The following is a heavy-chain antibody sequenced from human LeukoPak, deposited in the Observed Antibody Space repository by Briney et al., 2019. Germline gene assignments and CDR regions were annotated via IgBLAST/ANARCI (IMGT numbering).Heavy chain of an antibody. CDR2: ISSNGGST. V-gene: IGHV3-64D*06. CDR3: VKDLRYFDWLSDNY. D-gene: IGHD3-9*01. J-gene: IGHJ4*02. Sequence: GGSLRLSCSASGFTFSSYAMHWVRQAPGKGLEYVSAISSNGGSTYYADSVKGRFSISRDSSKNTLYLQMSSLRAEDTAVYYCVKDLRYFDWLSDNYWGQGTLVTVSS. CDR1: GFTFSSYA.